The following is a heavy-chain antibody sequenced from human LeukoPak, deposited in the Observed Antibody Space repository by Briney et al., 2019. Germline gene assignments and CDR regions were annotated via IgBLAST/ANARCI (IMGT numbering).Heavy chain of an antibody. Sequence: PGGSLRLSCAASGFTFSSYGMHWVRQAPGKGLGWVAFIRYDGSNKYYADSVKGRFTISRDNSKNTLYLQMNSLRAEDTAVYYCAKTYSSSRRQYYFDYWSQGTLVTVSS. CDR1: GFTFSSYG. J-gene: IGHJ4*02. V-gene: IGHV3-30*02. D-gene: IGHD6-13*01. CDR2: IRYDGSNK. CDR3: AKTYSSSRRQYYFDY.